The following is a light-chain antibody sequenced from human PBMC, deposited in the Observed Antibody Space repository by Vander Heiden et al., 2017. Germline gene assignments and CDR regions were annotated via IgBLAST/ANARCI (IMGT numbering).Light chain of an antibody. CDR1: QSVSSSY. CDR3: QQYCNSPIT. Sequence: EIVLTQSPGTLSLSPGERATLSCRASQSVSSSYLAWYQQKPGQAPRLLIYVASSRATGIPDRFSGSGSGTDFTLTISRLEPEDFAVYYCQQYCNSPITFGQGTRLEIK. J-gene: IGKJ5*01. CDR2: VAS. V-gene: IGKV3-20*01.